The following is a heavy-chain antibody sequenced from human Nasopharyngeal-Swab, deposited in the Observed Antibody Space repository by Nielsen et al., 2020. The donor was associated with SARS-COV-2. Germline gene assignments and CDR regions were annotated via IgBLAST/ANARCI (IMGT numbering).Heavy chain of an antibody. Sequence: ASVHVSRQASGYTFTGYYMHWVRQAPGQGLEWMGRINPNSGGTNYAQKFQGRVTMTRDTSISTAYMELSRLRSDDTAVYYCARAYYDYVWGSYFYWGQGTLVTVSS. CDR1: GYTFTGYY. V-gene: IGHV1-2*06. D-gene: IGHD3-16*01. CDR3: ARAYYDYVWGSYFY. J-gene: IGHJ4*02. CDR2: INPNSGGT.